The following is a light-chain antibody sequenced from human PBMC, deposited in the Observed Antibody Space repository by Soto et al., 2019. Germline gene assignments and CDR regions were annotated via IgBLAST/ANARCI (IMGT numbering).Light chain of an antibody. CDR1: QSVSSNF. J-gene: IGKJ1*01. V-gene: IGKV3-20*01. Sequence: EIVLTQSPGTLSLSPGERATLSCRASQSVSSNFFAWYQQKPGQAPRLLIYGASNRATGIPDRFSVSGSGTDFTLTISRLEPEDFAVYYCQQYDRPPRTFDQGTKVEVK. CDR2: GAS. CDR3: QQYDRPPRT.